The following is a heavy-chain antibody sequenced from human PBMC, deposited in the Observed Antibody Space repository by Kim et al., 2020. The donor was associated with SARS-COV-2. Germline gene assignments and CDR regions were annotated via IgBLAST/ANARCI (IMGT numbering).Heavy chain of an antibody. CDR3: AKDIESAFDY. Sequence: SIGYADSVKGRFTISRDNAKNSLYLQMNSLRAEDTALYYCAKDIESAFDYWGQGTLVTVSS. V-gene: IGHV3-9*01. CDR2: SI. J-gene: IGHJ4*02. D-gene: IGHD6-25*01.